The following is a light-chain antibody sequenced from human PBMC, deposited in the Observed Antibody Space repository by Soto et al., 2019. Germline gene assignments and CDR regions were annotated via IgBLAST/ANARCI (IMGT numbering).Light chain of an antibody. J-gene: IGKJ3*01. CDR1: QSVSSY. CDR2: DAS. V-gene: IGKV3-11*01. Sequence: EIVLTQSPATLSLSPGERATLSCRASQSVSSYLAWYQQKPGQAPRLLIYDASNRATGIPARFSGSGSGTGFTLTVSSLGPEDFAVYYCQQRSNWPPGFTFGPGTKVDIK. CDR3: QQRSNWPPGFT.